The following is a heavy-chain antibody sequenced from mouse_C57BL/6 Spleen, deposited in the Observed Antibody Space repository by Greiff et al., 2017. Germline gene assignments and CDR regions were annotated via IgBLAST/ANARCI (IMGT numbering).Heavy chain of an antibody. CDR3: ARSNYGNDGGDY. J-gene: IGHJ2*01. Sequence: VQLHHPFSSLFNPFPSFHFSFNSSFYTFTIYCMHWVKQRPGQGLEWIGMIHPNSGSTNYNEKFKSKATLTVDKSSSTAYMQLSSLTSEDSAVYYCARSNYGNDGGDYWGQGTTLTVSS. CDR1: FYTFTIYC. V-gene: IGHV1-64*01. CDR2: IHPNSGST. D-gene: IGHD2-1*01.